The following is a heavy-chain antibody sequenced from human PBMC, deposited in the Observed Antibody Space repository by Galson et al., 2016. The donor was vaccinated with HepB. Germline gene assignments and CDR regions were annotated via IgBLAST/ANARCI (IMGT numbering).Heavy chain of an antibody. CDR1: GFTFSSYW. D-gene: IGHD1-26*01. J-gene: IGHJ4*02. V-gene: IGHV3-7*05. CDR2: IKHDGSAK. Sequence: SLRLSCAASGFTFSSYWMNWVRQAPGEGLEWVAIIKHDGSAKYYVDSLQGRFTISSDNAKNSLYLPMSSLRPEDTAVYYCVKGGNRGSYQGDYWGQGTLVTVSS. CDR3: VKGGNRGSYQGDY.